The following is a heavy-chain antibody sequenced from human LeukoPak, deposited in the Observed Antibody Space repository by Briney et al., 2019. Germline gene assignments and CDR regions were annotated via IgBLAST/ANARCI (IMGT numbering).Heavy chain of an antibody. Sequence: GGSLRLSCAASGFTFSSYGMHWVRQAPGKGLEWVAVISYDGSNKYYADSVKGRFTISRDDSKNTLYLQMNSLRAEDTAVYYCAKGQTTVATRFDYWGQGTLVTVSS. CDR3: AKGQTTVATRFDY. J-gene: IGHJ4*02. CDR1: GFTFSSYG. CDR2: ISYDGSNK. D-gene: IGHD4-23*01. V-gene: IGHV3-30*18.